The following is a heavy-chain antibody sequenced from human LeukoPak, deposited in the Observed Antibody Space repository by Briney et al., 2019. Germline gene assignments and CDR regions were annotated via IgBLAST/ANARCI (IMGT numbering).Heavy chain of an antibody. Sequence: GGSLRLSCAASGFTFSTYWLTWVRQAPGKGLEWVANIKQDGGEKYYVDSVKDRFNISRDNAKNSLFLQMNSLRAEDTAMYYCARSYCSGAGCGPYRYFDLWGRGTLITVSS. CDR1: GFTFSTYW. V-gene: IGHV3-7*01. CDR2: IKQDGGEK. CDR3: ARSYCSGAGCGPYRYFDL. D-gene: IGHD2-15*01. J-gene: IGHJ2*01.